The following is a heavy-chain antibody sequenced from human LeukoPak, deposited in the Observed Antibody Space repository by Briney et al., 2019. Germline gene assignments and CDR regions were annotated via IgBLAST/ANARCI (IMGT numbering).Heavy chain of an antibody. CDR2: IYYSGST. CDR1: GGSISSSYYY. D-gene: IGHD6-13*01. Sequence: SETLSLTCTVSGGSISSSYYYWGWIRQPPGKGLEWIGSIYYSGSTYYNPSLKSRVTISVDTSKNQFSLKLSSVTAADTAVYYCAREPGEGSWTLGSYYFDYWGQGTLVTVSS. CDR3: AREPGEGSWTLGSYYFDY. J-gene: IGHJ4*02. V-gene: IGHV4-39*07.